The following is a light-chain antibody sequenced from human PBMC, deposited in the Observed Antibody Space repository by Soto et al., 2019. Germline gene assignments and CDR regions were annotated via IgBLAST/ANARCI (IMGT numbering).Light chain of an antibody. CDR3: SSYTSSHVV. Sequence: QSALTQPASVSGSPGQSITISCTGTSSDVGGYNYVSWYQQHPGKAPKLMIYDVSNRPSGVSNRFSGSKSGNTASLTISGLQAEDEADYYCSSYTSSHVVFDGGTKLTVL. J-gene: IGLJ2*01. CDR2: DVS. V-gene: IGLV2-14*01. CDR1: SSDVGGYNY.